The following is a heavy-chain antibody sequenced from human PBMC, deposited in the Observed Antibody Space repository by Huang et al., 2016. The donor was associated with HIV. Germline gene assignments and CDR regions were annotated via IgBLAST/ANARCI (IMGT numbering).Heavy chain of an antibody. D-gene: IGHD6-19*01. J-gene: IGHJ4*02. V-gene: IGHV3-23*01. CDR1: GFTFSSYA. CDR3: VKEKTWHNSGWSD. Sequence: DVKLLESGGGLVQPGGSLRLSCAASGFTFSSYAMGWVRQAQGKGLKWVAGISGNGGNTYFADSVKGRFTISRDNSKNTLSLQMNSLRGEDTAVYYCVKEKTWHNSGWSDWGLGTLVTVSS. CDR2: ISGNGGNT.